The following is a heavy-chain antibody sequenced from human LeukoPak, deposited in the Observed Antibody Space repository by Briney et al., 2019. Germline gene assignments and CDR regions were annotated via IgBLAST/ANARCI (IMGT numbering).Heavy chain of an antibody. J-gene: IGHJ4*02. CDR2: ISGSGSST. D-gene: IGHD5-18*01. CDR1: GFTFINYA. CDR3: ARDSASYGRFDY. Sequence: GRSLRLSRAASGFTFINYAMSWVPRAPGTGLGWGSLISGSGSSTYYADSVKGRFTISRDDSRNTLYLQMNSLRAEDTAVYFCARDSASYGRFDYWGQGTLVTVSS. V-gene: IGHV3-23*01.